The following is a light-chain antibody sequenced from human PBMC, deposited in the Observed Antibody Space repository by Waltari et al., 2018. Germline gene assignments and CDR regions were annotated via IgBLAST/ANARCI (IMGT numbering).Light chain of an antibody. CDR1: SRDVGGYNY. J-gene: IGLJ2*01. V-gene: IGLV2-14*01. CDR2: EGS. CDR3: SSYTSSRTLL. Sequence: QSALTQPASVAGSPGQSITISCTGTSRDVGGYNYGSWYQQHPGKPPKLMIYEGSTRPSGVSHRFSGSKSGNTASLTISGLQAEDEADYYCSSYTSSRTLLFGGGTKLPVL.